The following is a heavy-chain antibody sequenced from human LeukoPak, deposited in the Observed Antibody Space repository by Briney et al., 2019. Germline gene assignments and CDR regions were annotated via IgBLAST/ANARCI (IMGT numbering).Heavy chain of an antibody. CDR3: ARAMSAWGVAFDI. D-gene: IGHD3-16*01. V-gene: IGHV3-11*04. J-gene: IGHJ3*02. Sequence: GGSLRLSCAASGFTFSDYYMSWIRQDPGKGLGWVSYISSSGSTIYYADSVKGRFTISRDNAKNSLYLQMNSLRAEDTAVYYCARAMSAWGVAFDIWGQGTMVTVSS. CDR1: GFTFSDYY. CDR2: ISSSGSTI.